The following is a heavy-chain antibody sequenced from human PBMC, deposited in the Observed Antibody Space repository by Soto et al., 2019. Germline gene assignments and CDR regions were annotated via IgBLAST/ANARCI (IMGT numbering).Heavy chain of an antibody. D-gene: IGHD6-6*01. V-gene: IGHV4-34*01. CDR1: GGSFSGYY. Sequence: SETLSLTCAVYGGSFSGYYWSWIRQPPGKGLEWIGEINHSGSTNYNPSLKGRVTISVDTSKNQFSLKLSSVTAADTAVYYCASLRAIAARPGEGYYYGMDVWGQGTTVTVSS. CDR2: INHSGST. J-gene: IGHJ6*02. CDR3: ASLRAIAARPGEGYYYGMDV.